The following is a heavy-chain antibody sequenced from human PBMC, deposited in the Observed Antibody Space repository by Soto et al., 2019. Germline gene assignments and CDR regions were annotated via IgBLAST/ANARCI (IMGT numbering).Heavy chain of an antibody. J-gene: IGHJ5*02. CDR2: IYYSGST. D-gene: IGHD6-19*01. CDR1: GGSVSSGSYY. V-gene: IGHV4-61*01. CDR3: AREGKVAGIGFDP. Sequence: QVQLQESGPGLVKPSETLSLTCTVSGGSVSSGSYYWSWIRQPPGKGLEWIGYIYYSGSTNYNPSLKGRVTLSVDTSKNHFSLKLSSVTAADTAVYYCAREGKVAGIGFDPWGQGTLVTVSS.